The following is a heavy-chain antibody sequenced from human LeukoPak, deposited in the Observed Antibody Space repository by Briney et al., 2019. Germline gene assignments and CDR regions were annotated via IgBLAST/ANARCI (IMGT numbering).Heavy chain of an antibody. CDR2: IYSGGST. Sequence: GSLRLSCAASGFTGSSNYMSWVRQASGKGLGWVSVIYSGGSTYYADSVKGRFTISRDNSKNTLYLQMNSLRAEDTAVYYCAKDVGYYYDSSGYYYFDYWGQGTLVTVSS. CDR1: GFTGSSNY. CDR3: AKDVGYYYDSSGYYYFDY. J-gene: IGHJ4*02. D-gene: IGHD3-22*01. V-gene: IGHV3-53*01.